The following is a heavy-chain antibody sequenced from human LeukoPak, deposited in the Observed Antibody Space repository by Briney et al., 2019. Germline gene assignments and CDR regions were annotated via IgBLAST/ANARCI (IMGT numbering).Heavy chain of an antibody. V-gene: IGHV3-9*01. Sequence: GGSLRLSCAASGFTFDDYAMHWVRQAPGNGLEWVSGISWNSGSIGYADSVKGRFTISRDNAKNSLYLQMNSLRAEDTALYYCARDTIAYSSGWYYFDYWGQGTLVTVSS. CDR2: ISWNSGSI. J-gene: IGHJ4*02. CDR3: ARDTIAYSSGWYYFDY. CDR1: GFTFDDYA. D-gene: IGHD6-19*01.